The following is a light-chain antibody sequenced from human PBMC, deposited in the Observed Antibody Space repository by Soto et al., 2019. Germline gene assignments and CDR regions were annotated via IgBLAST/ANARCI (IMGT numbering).Light chain of an antibody. CDR1: QSITSNY. CDR2: GSS. CDR3: QQYYSSPIT. Sequence: EIVLTQSPGTLSLSPGERATLSCRASQSITSNYLAWYQQKPGQAPRLLIYGSSSRATGIPDRFSGSGSGTDFPLTISRLEPEDFAVYYCQQYYSSPITFGQGTRLEIK. V-gene: IGKV3-20*01. J-gene: IGKJ5*01.